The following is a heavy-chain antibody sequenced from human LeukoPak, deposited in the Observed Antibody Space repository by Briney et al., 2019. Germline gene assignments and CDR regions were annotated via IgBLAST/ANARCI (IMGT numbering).Heavy chain of an antibody. J-gene: IGHJ4*02. CDR2: INPNSGGT. Sequence: ASVQVYCKASGYTFTGYYMHWVRQAPGQGLEWMGWINPNSGGTNYAQKFQGRVTMTMDTSISTAYMELSRLRSDDTAVYYCARGSIAVAGDYFDYWGQGTLVTVSS. CDR1: GYTFTGYY. CDR3: ARGSIAVAGDYFDY. D-gene: IGHD6-19*01. V-gene: IGHV1-2*02.